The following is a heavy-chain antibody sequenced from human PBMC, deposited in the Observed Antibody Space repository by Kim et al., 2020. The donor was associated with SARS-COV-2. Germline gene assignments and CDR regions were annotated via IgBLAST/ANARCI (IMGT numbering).Heavy chain of an antibody. Sequence: GGSLRLSCAASGFTFSSYDMHWVRQATGKGLEWVSAIGTAGDTYYPGSVKGRFTISRENAKNSLYLQMNSLRAGDTAVYYCARAVYYYDSSALGIAFDIWGQGTMVTVSS. CDR2: IGTAGDT. CDR1: GFTFSSYD. CDR3: ARAVYYYDSSALGIAFDI. J-gene: IGHJ3*02. D-gene: IGHD3-22*01. V-gene: IGHV3-13*04.